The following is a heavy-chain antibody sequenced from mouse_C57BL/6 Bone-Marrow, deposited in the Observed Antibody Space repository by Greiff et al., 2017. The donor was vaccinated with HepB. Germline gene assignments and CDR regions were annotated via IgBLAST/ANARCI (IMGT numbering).Heavy chain of an antibody. D-gene: IGHD2-5*01. CDR2: IYPRSGNT. V-gene: IGHV1-81*01. CDR3: ARRDSNYAY. CDR1: GYTFTSYG. J-gene: IGHJ3*01. Sequence: VQLQQSGAELARPGASVKLSCKASGYTFTSYGISWVKQRTGQGLEWIGEIYPRSGNTYYNEKFKGKATLTADKSSSTAYMELRSLTSEDSAVYFCARRDSNYAYWGQGTLVTVSA.